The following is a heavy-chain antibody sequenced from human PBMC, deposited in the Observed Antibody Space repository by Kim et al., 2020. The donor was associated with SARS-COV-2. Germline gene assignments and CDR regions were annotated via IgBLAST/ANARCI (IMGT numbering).Heavy chain of an antibody. D-gene: IGHD3-10*01. CDR2: INPNDDST. CDR3: ATERPGTYYFVY. CDR1: GYTFSSYY. V-gene: IGHV1-46*01. Sequence: ASVKVSCKASGYTFSSYYIHWVRQAPGQGLEYMGIINPNDDSTSYAQRFQGRVTMTSDTSTSIILLELSRLTTEDTAVYYCATERPGTYYFVYLGQGAMV. J-gene: IGHJ4*02.